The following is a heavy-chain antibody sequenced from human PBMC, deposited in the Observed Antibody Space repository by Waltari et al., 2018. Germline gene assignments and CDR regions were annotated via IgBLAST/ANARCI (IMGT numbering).Heavy chain of an antibody. CDR3: ARGLGAARRSYYYGMDV. CDR2: INHSGST. CDR1: GGSFSGYY. D-gene: IGHD6-6*01. V-gene: IGHV4-34*01. Sequence: QVQLQQWGAGLLKPSETLSLTCAVYGGSFSGYYWSWIRQPPGKGLEWIGEINHSGSTNYNPSLKSRVTISVDTSKNQFSLKLSSVTAADTAVYYCARGLGAARRSYYYGMDVWGQGTTVTVSS. J-gene: IGHJ6*02.